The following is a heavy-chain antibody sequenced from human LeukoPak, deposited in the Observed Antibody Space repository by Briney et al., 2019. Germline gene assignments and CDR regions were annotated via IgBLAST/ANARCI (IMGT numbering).Heavy chain of an antibody. CDR1: GFTFSSYA. CDR2: ISGSGGST. CDR3: ARWTTCGGDCHILDY. V-gene: IGHV3-23*01. Sequence: GGSLRLSRAASGFTFSSYAMSWVRQAPGKGLEWVSAISGSGGSTYYADSVKGRFTISRDNSKNTLYLQMNSLRAEDTAVYYCARWTTCGGDCHILDYWGQGILVTVSS. J-gene: IGHJ4*02. D-gene: IGHD2-21*02.